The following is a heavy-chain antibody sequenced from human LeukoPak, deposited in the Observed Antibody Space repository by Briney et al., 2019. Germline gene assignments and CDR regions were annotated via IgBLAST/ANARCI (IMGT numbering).Heavy chain of an antibody. Sequence: SETLSLTCTVSGGSISSSSYYWGWIRQPPGKGLEWIGSIYYSGSTYYNPSLKSRVTISVDTSKNQFSLKLSSVTAADTAVYYCARHVSLVGTAMVDWGQGTLVTVSS. D-gene: IGHD5-18*01. CDR2: IYYSGST. CDR1: GGSISSSSYY. J-gene: IGHJ4*02. V-gene: IGHV4-39*01. CDR3: ARHVSLVGTAMVD.